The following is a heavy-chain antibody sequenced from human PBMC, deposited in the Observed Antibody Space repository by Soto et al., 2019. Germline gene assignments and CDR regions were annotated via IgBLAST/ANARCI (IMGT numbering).Heavy chain of an antibody. CDR1: GYTFTSYG. V-gene: IGHV1-18*01. Sequence: ASVKVSCKASGYTFTSYGISWVRQAPGQGLERMGWISAYNGNTNYAQKLQGRVTMTTDTSTSTAYMELRSLRFDDTAFFYCARVGSFADYYYYGMDVWGQGTTVTVSS. CDR3: ARVGSFADYYYYGMDV. CDR2: ISAYNGNT. J-gene: IGHJ6*02. D-gene: IGHD1-26*01.